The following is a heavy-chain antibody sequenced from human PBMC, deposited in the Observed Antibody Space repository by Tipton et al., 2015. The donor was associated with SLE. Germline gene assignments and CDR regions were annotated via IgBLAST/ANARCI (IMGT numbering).Heavy chain of an antibody. V-gene: IGHV4-59*01. CDR1: GGSISSYY. Sequence: LRLSCTVSGGSISSYYWSWIRQPPGKGLEWIGYIYYSGSTNYNPSLKSRVTISLDTSKNQFSLKLSSVTAADTAVYYCARDLRSGGYYYYYYMDVWGKGTTVTVSS. CDR3: ARDLRSGGYYYYYYMDV. CDR2: IYYSGST. J-gene: IGHJ6*03. D-gene: IGHD1-14*01.